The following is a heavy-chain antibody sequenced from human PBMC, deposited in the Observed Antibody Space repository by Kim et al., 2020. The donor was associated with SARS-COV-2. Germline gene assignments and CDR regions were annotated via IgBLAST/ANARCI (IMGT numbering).Heavy chain of an antibody. J-gene: IGHJ2*01. V-gene: IGHV3-53*01. CDR3: ARRTYYYDSSGYPDWYFDL. CDR2: IYSGGST. CDR1: GFTVSSNY. D-gene: IGHD3-22*01. Sequence: GGSLRLSCAASGFTVSSNYMSWVRQAPGKGLEWVSVIYSGGSTYYADSVKGRFTISRDNSKNTLYLQMNSLRAEDTAVYYCARRTYYYDSSGYPDWYFDLWGRGTLVTVSS.